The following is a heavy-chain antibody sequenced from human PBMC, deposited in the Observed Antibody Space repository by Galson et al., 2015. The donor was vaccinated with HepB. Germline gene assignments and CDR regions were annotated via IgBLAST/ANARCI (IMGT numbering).Heavy chain of an antibody. CDR3: VKEVTMIVVVMHWYFDL. V-gene: IGHV3-64D*06. CDR2: ISSNGGST. D-gene: IGHD3-22*01. CDR1: GFTFSSYA. Sequence: SLRLSCAASGFTFSSYAMHWVRQAPGKGLEYVSAISSNGGSTYYADSVKGRFTISRDNSKNTLYLQMSSLRAEDTAVYYCVKEVTMIVVVMHWYFDLWGRGTLVTVSS. J-gene: IGHJ2*01.